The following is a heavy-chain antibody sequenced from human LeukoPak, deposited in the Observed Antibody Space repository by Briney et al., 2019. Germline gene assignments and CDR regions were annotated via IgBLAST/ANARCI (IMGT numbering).Heavy chain of an antibody. CDR3: ASSNEYYYDSSGYFGY. V-gene: IGHV4-38-2*02. CDR2: TYHSGST. D-gene: IGHD3-22*01. J-gene: IGHJ4*02. CDR1: GYSISSGYY. Sequence: SETLSLTCTVSGYSISSGYYWGWIRQPPGKGLEWIGSTYHSGSTYYNPSLKSRVTISVDTSKNQFSLKLSSVTAADTAVYYCASSNEYYYDSSGYFGYWGQGTLVTVSS.